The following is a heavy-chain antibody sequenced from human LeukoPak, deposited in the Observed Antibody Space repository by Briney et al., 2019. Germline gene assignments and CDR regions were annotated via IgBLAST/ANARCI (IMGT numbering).Heavy chain of an antibody. J-gene: IGHJ4*02. V-gene: IGHV1-24*01. CDR3: DTDSVGATVSFDY. CDR2: FAPEDGET. D-gene: IGHD1-26*01. CDR1: AYTLTELS. Sequence: ASVKLSCKVSAYTLTELSMHWVRQPPGKGLEWKGGFAPEDGETIYAQTVQGRVTITDDTSTDTAYMDLSSMRSEDTAVSDCDTDSVGATVSFDYWGQGTLVTVSS.